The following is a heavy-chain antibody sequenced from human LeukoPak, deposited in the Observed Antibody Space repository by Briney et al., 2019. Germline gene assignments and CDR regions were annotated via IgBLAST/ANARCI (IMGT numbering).Heavy chain of an antibody. J-gene: IGHJ6*02. D-gene: IGHD3-10*01. Sequence: GGSLRLSCAASGFTFSSYAMSWVRQAPGKGLEWVAVISYDGSNKYYADSVKGRFTISRDNSKNTLYLQMNSLRAEDTAVYYCAKGVNYGSGSYFYYYYGMDVWGQGTTVTVSS. V-gene: IGHV3-30*18. CDR2: ISYDGSNK. CDR1: GFTFSSYA. CDR3: AKGVNYGSGSYFYYYYGMDV.